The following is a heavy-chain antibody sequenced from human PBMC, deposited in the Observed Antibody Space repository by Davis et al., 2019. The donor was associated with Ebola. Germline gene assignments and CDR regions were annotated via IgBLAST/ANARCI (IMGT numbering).Heavy chain of an antibody. CDR1: GYSFADQW. J-gene: IGHJ4*02. Sequence: GGSLRLSCKGSGYSFADQWIGWVRQMPGKGLEWMGIIFPRDSDTRYSPSFRGQVTISADKSIKTAYLQWSSLKASDTATYYCARAPYYYDVSGFYVDYWGQGTLVTVSS. D-gene: IGHD3-22*01. CDR2: IFPRDSDT. CDR3: ARAPYYYDVSGFYVDY. V-gene: IGHV5-51*01.